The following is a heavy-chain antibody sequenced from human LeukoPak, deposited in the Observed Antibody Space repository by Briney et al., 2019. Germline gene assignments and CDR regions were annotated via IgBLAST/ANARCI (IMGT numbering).Heavy chain of an antibody. CDR2: IRSSTSYI. J-gene: IGHJ4*02. D-gene: IGHD7-27*01. CDR3: AKGRWGMDY. V-gene: IGHV3-21*04. CDR1: GFTFSSYS. Sequence: GGSLRLSCAASGFTFSSYSMNWVRQAPGKGLEWVASIRSSTSYIYYADSVKGRFTISRDNAKNTLYLQMNSLRAEDTALYFCAKGRWGMDYGGQGTLVTVSS.